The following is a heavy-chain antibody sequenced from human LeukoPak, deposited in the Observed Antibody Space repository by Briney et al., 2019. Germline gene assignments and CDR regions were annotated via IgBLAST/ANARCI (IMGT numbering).Heavy chain of an antibody. CDR3: ARDGGLYSVVREADYNCFDY. J-gene: IGHJ4*02. D-gene: IGHD3-10*01. Sequence: GGSLRLSCEASGFTLSSYGIHWVRQAPGKGLEWVAFIQYDGTNEYYADSVKGRFTVSRDNSQYTVYLQMSSLRPEDTAVYYCARDGGLYSVVREADYNCFDYWGQGTLVTVSS. V-gene: IGHV3-30*02. CDR1: GFTLSSYG. CDR2: IQYDGTNE.